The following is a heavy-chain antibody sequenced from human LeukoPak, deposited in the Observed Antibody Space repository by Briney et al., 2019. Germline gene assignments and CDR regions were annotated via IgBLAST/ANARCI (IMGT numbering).Heavy chain of an antibody. V-gene: IGHV3-48*04. CDR2: ISSSSSTI. J-gene: IGHJ4*02. D-gene: IGHD6-13*01. CDR3: ARSTYSASGVGY. Sequence: PARSLRLSCAASGFTFDDYAMHWVRQAPGKGLEWVSYISSSSSTIYYADSVKGRFTISRDNAKNSLYLQMNSLRAEDTAVYYCARSTYSASGVGYWGQGTRVTVSS. CDR1: GFTFDDYA.